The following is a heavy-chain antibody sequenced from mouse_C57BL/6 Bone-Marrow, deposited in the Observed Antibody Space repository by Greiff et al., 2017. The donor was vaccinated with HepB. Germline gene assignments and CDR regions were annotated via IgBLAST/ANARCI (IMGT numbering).Heavy chain of an antibody. CDR2: INYDGSST. J-gene: IGHJ2*01. CDR3: ARVYDSFDY. Sequence: EVQVVESEGGLVQPGSSMKLSCTASGFTFSDYYMAWVRQVPEKGLEWVANINYDGSSTYYLDSLKSRFIISRDNAKNILYLQMSSLKSEDTATYYCARVYDSFDYWGQGTTLTVSS. V-gene: IGHV5-16*01. D-gene: IGHD2-3*01. CDR1: GFTFSDYY.